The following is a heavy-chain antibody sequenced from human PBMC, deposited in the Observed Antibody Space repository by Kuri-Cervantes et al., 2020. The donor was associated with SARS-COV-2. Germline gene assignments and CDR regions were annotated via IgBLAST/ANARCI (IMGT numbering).Heavy chain of an antibody. Sequence: GSLRLSCTVSGDSISSCCYYWGWIRQPPGKGLEWIGSIEYSGSTYYNPSLKSRVTISIDKSKNQLSLKLSSVTAADTAVYYCARSRRVWFDPWGQGTLVTVSS. CDR1: GDSISSCCYY. J-gene: IGHJ5*02. V-gene: IGHV4-39*01. D-gene: IGHD1-14*01. CDR2: IEYSGST. CDR3: ARSRRVWFDP.